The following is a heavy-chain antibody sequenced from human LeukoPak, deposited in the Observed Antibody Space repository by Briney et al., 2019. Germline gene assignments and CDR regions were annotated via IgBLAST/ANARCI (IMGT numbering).Heavy chain of an antibody. V-gene: IGHV1-46*01. Sequence: ASVKVSCKASGYTFTSYYLHWVRQAPGQGLEWMGIINPKGNFTSYAQKFQGRVTMTRDTSTSTAYMELSSLRSEDTAVYYCARDRGWVVRGSLTLPGWGAFDIWGQGTRVTVSS. CDR2: INPKGNFT. CDR3: ARDRGWVVRGSLTLPGWGAFDI. D-gene: IGHD3-10*01. J-gene: IGHJ3*02. CDR1: GYTFTSYY.